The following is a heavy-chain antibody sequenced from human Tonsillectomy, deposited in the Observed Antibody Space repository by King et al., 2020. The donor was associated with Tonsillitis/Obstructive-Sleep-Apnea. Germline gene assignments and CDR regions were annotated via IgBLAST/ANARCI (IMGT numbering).Heavy chain of an antibody. CDR3: ARQTTVLEYYYFDV. V-gene: IGHV1-8*01. CDR1: GYTFTSYD. D-gene: IGHD4-11*01. CDR2: MNPNSGNT. Sequence: QLVQSGAEVKKPGASVKVSCKASGYTFTSYDINWVRQATGQGLEWMGWMNPNSGNTGYAQKFQGRVTMTRNTSISTAYMELSSLRFEDTALYYCARQTTVLEYYYFDVWGKGTTVTVSS. J-gene: IGHJ6*03.